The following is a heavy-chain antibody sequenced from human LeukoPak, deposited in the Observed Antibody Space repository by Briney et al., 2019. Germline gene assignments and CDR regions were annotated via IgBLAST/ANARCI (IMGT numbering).Heavy chain of an antibody. V-gene: IGHV3-21*01. CDR3: ARASSSWDRFGY. J-gene: IGHJ4*02. Sequence: GGPLRLSCAASGFTFSSYSMNWVRQAPGKGLEWVSSISSSSSYIYYADSVKGRFTISRDNAKNSLYLQMNSLRAEDTAVYYCARASSSWDRFGYWGQGTLVTVSS. D-gene: IGHD6-13*01. CDR1: GFTFSSYS. CDR2: ISSSSSYI.